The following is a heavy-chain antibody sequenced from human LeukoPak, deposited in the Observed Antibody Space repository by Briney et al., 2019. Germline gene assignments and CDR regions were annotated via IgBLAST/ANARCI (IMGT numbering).Heavy chain of an antibody. CDR2: MNPNSGNT. CDR1: GYTFTRYD. Sequence: ASVKVSCKASGYTFTRYDINLVLQATGQGLEWMGWMNPNSGNTGYAQKFQGRVTMTRNTSISTAYMELSSLRSEDTAVYYCARAGSLRYFDWLLPLDAFDIWGQGTMVTVSS. D-gene: IGHD3-9*01. V-gene: IGHV1-8*01. CDR3: ARAGSLRYFDWLLPLDAFDI. J-gene: IGHJ3*02.